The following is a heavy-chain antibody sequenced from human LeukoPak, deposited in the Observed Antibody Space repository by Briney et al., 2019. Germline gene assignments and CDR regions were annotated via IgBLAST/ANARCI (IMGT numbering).Heavy chain of an antibody. V-gene: IGHV3-64*01. D-gene: IGHD6-19*01. Sequence: PGGSLRLSCAASGFTFSSYAMHWVRQAPGKGLEYVSAISSNGGSTYYANSVKGRFTISRDNSKNTLYLQMGSLRAEDMAVYYCARAGSLYSSGWYSDEDAFDIWGKATMVTVSS. CDR1: GFTFSSYA. CDR2: ISSNGGST. CDR3: ARAGSLYSSGWYSDEDAFDI. J-gene: IGHJ3*02.